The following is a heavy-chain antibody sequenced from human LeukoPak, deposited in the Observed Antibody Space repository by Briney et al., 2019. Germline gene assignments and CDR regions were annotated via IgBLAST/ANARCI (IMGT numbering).Heavy chain of an antibody. J-gene: IGHJ4*02. CDR3: ARDVKADY. D-gene: IGHD2/OR15-2a*01. Sequence: ASVKVSCKASGYTFTSYYMHWVRQAPGQGLEWMGIINPSGGSTSYAQKFQGRVTMTTDTSTSTAYMELRSLRSDDTAVYYCARDVKADYWGQGTLVTVSS. CDR2: INPSGGST. CDR1: GYTFTSYY. V-gene: IGHV1-46*01.